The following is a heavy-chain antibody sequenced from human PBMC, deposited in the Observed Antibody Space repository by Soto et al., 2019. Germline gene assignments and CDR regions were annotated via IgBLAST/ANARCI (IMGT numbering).Heavy chain of an antibody. CDR2: FYPGDSTS. CDR1: GYSIISYW. CDR3: ARIIGYCRNNDCSWTFDV. Sequence: LKISCKTSGYSIISYWVAWVRQLPGKGLEWMGTFYPGDSTSTYSPSFQGQVTISVDTSITTAYLQLNSLKASDTAMYYCARIIGYCRNNDCSWTFDVWGQGTMVTVSS. J-gene: IGHJ3*01. D-gene: IGHD2-15*01. V-gene: IGHV5-51*01.